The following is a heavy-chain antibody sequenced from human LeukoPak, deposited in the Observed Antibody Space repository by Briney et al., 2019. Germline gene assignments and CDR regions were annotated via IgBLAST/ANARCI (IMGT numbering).Heavy chain of an antibody. Sequence: GSSVKVSCKASGGTFSSYAISWVRQAPGQGLEWMGRIIPILGIANYAQKFQGRVTITADKSTSTAYMELSSLRSEDTAVYYCARVTLSDSSSWYPSRAYYGMDVWGQGTTVTVSS. CDR2: IIPILGIA. D-gene: IGHD6-13*01. CDR3: ARVTLSDSSSWYPSRAYYGMDV. CDR1: GGTFSSYA. J-gene: IGHJ6*02. V-gene: IGHV1-69*04.